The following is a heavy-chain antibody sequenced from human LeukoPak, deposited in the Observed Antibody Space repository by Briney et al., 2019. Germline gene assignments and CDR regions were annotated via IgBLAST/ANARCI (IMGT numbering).Heavy chain of an antibody. J-gene: IGHJ4*02. CDR3: AKSGTYSSSSGYIDS. CDR2: ISNGNT. V-gene: IGHV3-23*01. CDR1: GFPFSNHA. D-gene: IGHD6-6*01. Sequence: GGSLRLSCAASGFPFSNHAMSWVRQPPGKGLEWVSAISNGNTYYADSVRGRFTISRDDSKNMVYLQMSSLRAEDTALYYCAKSGTYSSSSGYIDSWGQGTLVTVSS.